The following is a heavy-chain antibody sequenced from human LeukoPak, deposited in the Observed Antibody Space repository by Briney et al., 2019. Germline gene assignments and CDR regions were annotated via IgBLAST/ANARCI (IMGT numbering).Heavy chain of an antibody. V-gene: IGHV1-18*01. CDR2: ISAYNGNT. D-gene: IGHD3-3*02. CDR1: GYTFTSYG. Sequence: ASVKVSCKASGYTFTSYGISWVRQAPGQGLEWMGWISAYNGNTSYAQKLQGRVTMTRDTSTSTAYMELRSLRSDDTAVYYCARDLSKAYFDYWGQGTLVTVSS. CDR3: ARDLSKAYFDY. J-gene: IGHJ4*02.